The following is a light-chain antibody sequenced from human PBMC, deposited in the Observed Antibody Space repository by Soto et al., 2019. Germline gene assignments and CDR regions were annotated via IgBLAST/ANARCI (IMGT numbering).Light chain of an antibody. V-gene: IGLV2-14*01. CDR3: SSYTSTSSLV. Sequence: QSALTQSASVSGSPGQSITISCTGPSSDVGGYNYVSWYQQHPGKAPKLIIYDVSNRPSRVSTRFSGSKSGNKASLTISGLQAEDEAEYSCSSYTSTSSLVLGGGTKRTVL. J-gene: IGLJ3*02. CDR2: DVS. CDR1: SSDVGGYNY.